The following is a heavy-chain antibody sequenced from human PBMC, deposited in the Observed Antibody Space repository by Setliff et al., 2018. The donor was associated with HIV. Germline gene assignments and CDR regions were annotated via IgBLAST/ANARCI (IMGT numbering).Heavy chain of an antibody. V-gene: IGHV4-59*02. CDR2: IYYTGIT. CDR3: ARVPRQLLKGAAAYFDY. Sequence: SETLSLTCSISGGSVTSYLWRWFRQPPGKGLEWIGYIYYTGITDNNPSLEGRVTISVDTSKNQVSLRLNSVTAADTAAYYCARVPRQLLKGAAAYFDYWGQGTLVTVSS. CDR1: GGSVTSYL. J-gene: IGHJ4*02. D-gene: IGHD5-18*01.